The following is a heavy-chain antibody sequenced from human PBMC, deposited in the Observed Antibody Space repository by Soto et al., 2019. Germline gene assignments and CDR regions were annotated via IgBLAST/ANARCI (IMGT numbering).Heavy chain of an antibody. D-gene: IGHD6-13*01. Sequence: SETLSLTCAVYGGSFSGYYWSWIRQPPGKGLEWIGEINHSGSTNYNPSLKSRVTISVDTSKNQFSLKLSSVTAADTAVYYCARVSGARSSSWLSIDYWGQGTLVTVSS. V-gene: IGHV4-34*01. CDR1: GGSFSGYY. J-gene: IGHJ4*02. CDR3: ARVSGARSSSWLSIDY. CDR2: INHSGST.